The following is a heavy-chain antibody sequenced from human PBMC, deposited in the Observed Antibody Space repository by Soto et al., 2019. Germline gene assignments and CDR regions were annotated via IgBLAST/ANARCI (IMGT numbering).Heavy chain of an antibody. CDR3: ATHGATTMARGAMKHYYYVMDV. D-gene: IGHD3-10*01. Sequence: SVEVCCKASGGIFSSFTISWVRQAPGQGLEWLGGIIPIFDTPTYAQNFQGRVTITADKSTNTVYMELSSLRSEDTAVYYCATHGATTMARGAMKHYYYVMDVWGQGTTVTVSS. CDR1: GGIFSSFT. V-gene: IGHV1-69*06. CDR2: IIPIFDTP. J-gene: IGHJ6*02.